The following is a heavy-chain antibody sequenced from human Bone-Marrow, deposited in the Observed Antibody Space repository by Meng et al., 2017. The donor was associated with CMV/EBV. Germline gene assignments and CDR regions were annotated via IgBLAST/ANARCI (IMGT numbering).Heavy chain of an antibody. V-gene: IGHV2-70*11. CDR1: GFSLNTGGMC. CDR2: IDWDDDK. Sequence: SGPTLVKPTQTLTLTCTFSGFSLNTGGMCVSWVRQPPGKALEWLARIDWDDDKKYSISLKTRLTISKDSSKNQVVLTMTNLDPVDTATYYCARARYHYGMDVWGQGTTVTVSS. J-gene: IGHJ6*02. CDR3: ARARYHYGMDV.